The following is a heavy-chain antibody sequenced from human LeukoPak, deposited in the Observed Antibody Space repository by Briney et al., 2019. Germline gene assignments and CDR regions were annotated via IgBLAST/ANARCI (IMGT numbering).Heavy chain of an antibody. V-gene: IGHV3-23*01. CDR2: ISGSGGTT. CDR3: ARDFNRYYYDSSGYCSDY. J-gene: IGHJ4*02. D-gene: IGHD3-22*01. CDR1: GFTFSSYA. Sequence: GGSLRLSCAASGFTFSSYAMSWVRQAPGKGLEWVSGISGSGGTTYYADSVKGRFTISRDNAKNTLYLQMNSLRAEDTAVYYCARDFNRYYYDSSGYCSDYWGQGTLVTVSS.